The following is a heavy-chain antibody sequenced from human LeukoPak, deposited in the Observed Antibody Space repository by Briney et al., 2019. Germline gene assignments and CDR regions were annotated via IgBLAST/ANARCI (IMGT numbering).Heavy chain of an antibody. CDR3: ASTRATRDASNRVAY. Sequence: SQTLSLTCNVSGGSIGSGSYSWMWIRRPAGKGLEWIGRIFSSGYTNYNPALISRATISLDTSKNQFSLKLSSVTAADTAIYFCASTRATRDASNRVAYWGQGTLVTVSS. CDR1: GGSIGSGSYS. V-gene: IGHV4-61*02. J-gene: IGHJ4*02. CDR2: IFSSGYT. D-gene: IGHD5-24*01.